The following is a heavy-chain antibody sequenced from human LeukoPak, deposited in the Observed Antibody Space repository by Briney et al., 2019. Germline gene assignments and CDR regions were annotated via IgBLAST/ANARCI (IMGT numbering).Heavy chain of an antibody. CDR1: GGTFSSYA. CDR3: ARDTDSSGYYAY. CDR2: IIPIFGTA. Sequence: GASGKVCCKASGGTFSSYAISWVRQAPGQGLEWMGGIIPIFGTANYAQKFQGRVTITTDESTSTAYMELSSLRSEDTAVYYCARDTDSSGYYAYWGQGTLVTVSS. D-gene: IGHD3-22*01. V-gene: IGHV1-69*05. J-gene: IGHJ4*02.